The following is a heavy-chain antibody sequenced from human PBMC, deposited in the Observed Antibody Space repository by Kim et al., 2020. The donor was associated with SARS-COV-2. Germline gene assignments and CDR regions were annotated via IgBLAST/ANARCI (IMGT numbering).Heavy chain of an antibody. Sequence: SETLSLTCAVYGGSFSGYYWSWIRQPPGKGLEWIGEINHSGSTNYNPSLKSRVTISVDTSKNQFSLKLSSVTAADTAVYYCARHLNYDFWSGYPKKNYFDYWGQGTLVTVSS. D-gene: IGHD3-3*01. CDR2: INHSGST. J-gene: IGHJ4*02. CDR1: GGSFSGYY. CDR3: ARHLNYDFWSGYPKKNYFDY. V-gene: IGHV4-34*01.